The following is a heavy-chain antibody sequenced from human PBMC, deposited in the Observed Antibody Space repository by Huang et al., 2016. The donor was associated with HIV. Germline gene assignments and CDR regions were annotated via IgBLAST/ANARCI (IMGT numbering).Heavy chain of an antibody. J-gene: IGHJ4*02. D-gene: IGHD6-19*01. CDR3: ARDTTTVAGLDF. V-gene: IGHV3-30*14. CDR2: ISFDGGNK. CDR1: GFTFCYHS. Sequence: QVQLVESGGGVVQHGRSLRLSCAVSGFTFCYHSMHWECQAPGRGLGGVAVISFDGGNKFYADFVRGRFTISRDNSKNILYLQLNSLTPADTSIYYCARDTTTVAGLDFWGQGALVTVSS.